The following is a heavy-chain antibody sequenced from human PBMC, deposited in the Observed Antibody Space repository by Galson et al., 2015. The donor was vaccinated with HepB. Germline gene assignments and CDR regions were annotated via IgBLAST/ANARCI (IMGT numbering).Heavy chain of an antibody. Sequence: SLRLSCAASGFTFSSYAMSWVRQAPGKGLEWVSAISGSGGSTYYADSVKGRFTISRDNSKNTLYLQMNSLRAEDTAVYYCAKLHYDSSGYYDNDAFDIWGQGTMVTVSS. CDR1: GFTFSSYA. V-gene: IGHV3-23*01. D-gene: IGHD3-22*01. CDR3: AKLHYDSSGYYDNDAFDI. CDR2: ISGSGGST. J-gene: IGHJ3*02.